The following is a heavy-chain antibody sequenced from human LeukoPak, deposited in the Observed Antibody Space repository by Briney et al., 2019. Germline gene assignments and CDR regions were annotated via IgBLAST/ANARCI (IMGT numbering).Heavy chain of an antibody. CDR2: IRGGGDNP. CDR1: GFTFSNFA. J-gene: IGHJ3*02. Sequence: GGSLRLSCAASGFTFSNFAMNWVRQAPGKGLEWVSSIRGGGDNPHYADSVKGRFTISRDNSKNTLYMEMNSLRAEDTAVYYCAKCSYTYGNDAYDIWGQGTMVTVSS. CDR3: AKCSYTYGNDAYDI. D-gene: IGHD5-18*01. V-gene: IGHV3-23*01.